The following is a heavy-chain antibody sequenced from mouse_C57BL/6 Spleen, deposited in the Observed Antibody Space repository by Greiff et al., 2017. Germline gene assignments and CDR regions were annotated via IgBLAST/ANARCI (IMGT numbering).Heavy chain of an antibody. V-gene: IGHV5-12*01. J-gene: IGHJ1*03. CDR2: ISNGGGST. Sequence: EVKVEESGGGLVQPGGSLKLSCAASGFTFSDYYMYWVRQTPEKRLEWVAYISNGGGSTYYPDTVKGRFTISRDNAKNTLYLQMSRLKSEDTAMYYCARNYYGNYGGYFDVWGTGTTVTVSS. CDR3: ARNYYGNYGGYFDV. CDR1: GFTFSDYY. D-gene: IGHD2-1*01.